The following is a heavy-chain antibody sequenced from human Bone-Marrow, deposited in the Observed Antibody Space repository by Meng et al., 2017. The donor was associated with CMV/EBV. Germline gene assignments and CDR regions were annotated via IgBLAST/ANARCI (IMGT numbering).Heavy chain of an antibody. J-gene: IGHJ4*02. V-gene: IGHV1-2*02. CDR3: APLESALFDS. D-gene: IGHD3-3*01. CDR1: GYTFTGYY. Sequence: SVKVSCKASGYTFTGYYMHWVRQAPGQGLEWMGWINPNSGGTNYAQKFQGRVTITTDTSISTAYMELSRLTSDDTAVYYCAPLESALFDSWGQGTLVTVSS. CDR2: INPNSGGT.